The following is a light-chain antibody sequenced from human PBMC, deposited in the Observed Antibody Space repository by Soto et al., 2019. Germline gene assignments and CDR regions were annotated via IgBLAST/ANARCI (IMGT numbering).Light chain of an antibody. CDR3: QQYNNWTPWT. CDR2: GAS. V-gene: IGKV3-15*01. CDR1: QSVSSN. Sequence: EIVMTKSQATLSVSTGERATLSCRASQSVSSNLAWYQQNPGHAPRLLIYGASTRATGIPARFSGSGSGTEFTLTISSLQSEDCAVYYCQQYNNWTPWTFGQGTKVDIK. J-gene: IGKJ1*01.